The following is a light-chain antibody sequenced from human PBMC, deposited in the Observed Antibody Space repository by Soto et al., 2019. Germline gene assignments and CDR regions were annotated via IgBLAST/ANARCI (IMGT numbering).Light chain of an antibody. CDR1: QSVSSY. CDR3: QQRSNWPRT. J-gene: IGKJ1*01. Sequence: EIVLTQSPATLSLSPGERATLSCRASQSVSSYFARHQQKPGQAPRLLIYDASNRATGIPARFSGSGSGTAFTLTIRSLEPEDFAVYYCQQRSNWPRTFGQGTKVDIK. V-gene: IGKV3-11*01. CDR2: DAS.